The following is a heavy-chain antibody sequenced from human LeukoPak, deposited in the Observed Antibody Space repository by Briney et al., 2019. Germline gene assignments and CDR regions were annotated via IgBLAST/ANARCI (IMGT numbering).Heavy chain of an antibody. Sequence: PSQTLSLTCTVSGGSISSGGYYWSWIRQPPGKGLEWIRYIYHSGSTYYNPSLKSRVTISVDRSKNQFSLKLSSVTAADTAVYYCARLGGSSDYWGQGTLVTVSS. D-gene: IGHD1-26*01. J-gene: IGHJ4*02. CDR1: GGSISSGGYY. V-gene: IGHV4-30-2*01. CDR3: ARLGGSSDY. CDR2: IYHSGST.